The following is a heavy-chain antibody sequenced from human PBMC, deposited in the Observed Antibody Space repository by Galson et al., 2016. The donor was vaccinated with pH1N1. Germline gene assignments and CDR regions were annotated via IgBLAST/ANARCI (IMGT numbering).Heavy chain of an antibody. Sequence: SLRLSCAASGFTVSPNDMSWFRQAPGKGLEWVSVIYSGGNTYYTDSVKGRFTISRDSSKNTLYLQMNSPRPEDTAVYYCARGYPGFSYYGMDVWGQGTTVTVSS. D-gene: IGHD2-15*01. V-gene: IGHV3-53*01. CDR2: IYSGGNT. CDR3: ARGYPGFSYYGMDV. J-gene: IGHJ6*02. CDR1: GFTVSPND.